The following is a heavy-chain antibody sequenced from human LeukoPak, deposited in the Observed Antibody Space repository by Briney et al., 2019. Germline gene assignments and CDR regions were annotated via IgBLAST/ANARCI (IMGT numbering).Heavy chain of an antibody. CDR3: VRHPRYSTGWAIDY. J-gene: IGHJ4*02. CDR2: IYYSGST. D-gene: IGHD6-19*01. Sequence: SETLSLTCTVSGGSISSSSYYWGWIRQPPGKGLEWIGSIYYSGSTYYNPSLKSRVTISVDTSKNQFSLKLSSVTAADTAVYYCVRHPRYSTGWAIDYWGQGTLVTVSS. V-gene: IGHV4-39*01. CDR1: GGSISSSSYY.